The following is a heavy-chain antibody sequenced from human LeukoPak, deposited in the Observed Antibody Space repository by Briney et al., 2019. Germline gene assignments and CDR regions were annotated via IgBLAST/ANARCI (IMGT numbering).Heavy chain of an antibody. D-gene: IGHD3-22*01. Sequence: GGSLRLSCAASGFTFSSYRMNWGRQAPGKGLEWVSYISSSSSTIYYADSVKGRFTISRDNAKNSLFLQMNSLRAEDTAVYYCARVGYYYDSSLDYWGQGTLVTVSS. CDR3: ARVGYYYDSSLDY. CDR2: ISSSSSTI. V-gene: IGHV3-48*04. CDR1: GFTFSSYR. J-gene: IGHJ4*02.